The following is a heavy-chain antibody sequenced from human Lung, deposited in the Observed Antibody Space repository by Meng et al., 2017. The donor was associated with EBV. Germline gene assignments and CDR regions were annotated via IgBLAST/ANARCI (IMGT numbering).Heavy chain of an antibody. CDR2: INPNSGGT. D-gene: IGHD6-19*01. J-gene: IGHJ5*02. CDR1: GYTFTGYY. Sequence: QGELGQSGAGVKKRGASVTVSCKASGYTFTGYYMHWVRQAPGQGLEWMGRINPNSGGTNYAQKFQGRVTMTRDTSISTAYMELSRLRSDDTAVYYCAHQAVAGTRGWFDPWGQGTLVTVSS. V-gene: IGHV1-2*06. CDR3: AHQAVAGTRGWFDP.